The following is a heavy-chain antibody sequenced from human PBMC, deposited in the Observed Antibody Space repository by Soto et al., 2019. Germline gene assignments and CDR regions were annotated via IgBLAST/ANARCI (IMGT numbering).Heavy chain of an antibody. Sequence: GGSLRLSCAASGFTFSSYGMHWVRQAPGKGLEWVAVISYDGSNKYYADSVKGRFTISRDNSKNTLYLQMNSLRAEDTAVYYCAKEKEILEWLYYLDYWGQGTLVTVSS. D-gene: IGHD3-3*01. CDR2: ISYDGSNK. CDR1: GFTFSSYG. J-gene: IGHJ4*02. V-gene: IGHV3-30*18. CDR3: AKEKEILEWLYYLDY.